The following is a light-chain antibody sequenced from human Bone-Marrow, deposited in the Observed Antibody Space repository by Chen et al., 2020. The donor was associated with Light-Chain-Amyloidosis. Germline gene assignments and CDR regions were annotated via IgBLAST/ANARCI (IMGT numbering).Light chain of an antibody. CDR1: SSNVGDYSL. V-gene: IGLV2-23*01. CDR2: EGI. Sequence: QSALTHPASVSGSPGQSITIPCTGTSSNVGDYSLVSWYQQHPGKAPKLILYEGIQRPSGVSSRFSGSMSGNTASLTISGLQTEDEADYFCYTYAGSATFVFGFATTVTVL. CDR3: YTYAGSATFV. J-gene: IGLJ1*01.